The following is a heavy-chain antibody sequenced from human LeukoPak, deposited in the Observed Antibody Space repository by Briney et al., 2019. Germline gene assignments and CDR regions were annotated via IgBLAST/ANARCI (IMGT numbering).Heavy chain of an antibody. CDR2: ISSSSSYI. V-gene: IGHV3-21*01. D-gene: IGHD3-3*01. CDR1: GFSFVIYI. J-gene: IGHJ4*02. Sequence: NPGGSLRLSCAPAGFSFVIYIINWVRQAPGEGLEWVSSISSSSSYIYYTDSVKGRFTISRDHAKNSLYLQMKSQTAEDTAVYYCARPKMEVEYYDFWSGYLYYFDYWGQGTLVTVSS. CDR3: ARPKMEVEYYDFWSGYLYYFDY.